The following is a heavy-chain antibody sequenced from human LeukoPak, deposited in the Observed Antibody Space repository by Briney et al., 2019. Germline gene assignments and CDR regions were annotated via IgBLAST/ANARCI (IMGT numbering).Heavy chain of an antibody. Sequence: PSGTLSLTCAVSGGSISSSNWWSWVRQPPGKGLEWIGEINHSGSTNYNPSLKSRVTISVDTSKNQFSLKLSSVTAADTAVYYCARRRDSSGYARGNYYYYMDVWGKGTTVTISS. J-gene: IGHJ6*03. CDR3: ARRRDSSGYARGNYYYYMDV. D-gene: IGHD3-22*01. CDR1: GGSISSSNW. V-gene: IGHV4-4*02. CDR2: INHSGST.